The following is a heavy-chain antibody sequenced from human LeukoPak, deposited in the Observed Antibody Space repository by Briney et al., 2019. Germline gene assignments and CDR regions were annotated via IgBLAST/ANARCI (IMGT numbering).Heavy chain of an antibody. D-gene: IGHD1-14*01. CDR2: IYYSGST. V-gene: IGHV4-59*01. CDR1: GGSISSYY. Sequence: SETLSLTCTVSGGSISSYYWSWIRQPPGKRLEWIGYIYYSGSTNYNPSLKSRVTISVDTSKNQFSLKLSSVTAADTAVYYCARRNGKAFDIWGQGTMVTVSS. CDR3: ARRNGKAFDI. J-gene: IGHJ3*02.